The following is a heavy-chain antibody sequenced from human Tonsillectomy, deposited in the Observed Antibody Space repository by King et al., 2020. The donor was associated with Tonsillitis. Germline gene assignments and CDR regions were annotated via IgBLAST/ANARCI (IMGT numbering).Heavy chain of an antibody. V-gene: IGHV3-30*18. CDR1: GFTFSTYG. CDR3: AKDGGSGWDDAFDL. J-gene: IGHJ3*01. CDR2: IPYDGTNK. Sequence: VQLVESGGGVVQPGRSLRLSCAASGFTFSTYGMHWVRQAPGKGLEWVAVIPYDGTNKYYADSVKGRLTISRDNSKNTLYLQMNSLRAEDTAVYYCAKDGGSGWDDAFDLWGQGTMVTVSS. D-gene: IGHD6-19*01.